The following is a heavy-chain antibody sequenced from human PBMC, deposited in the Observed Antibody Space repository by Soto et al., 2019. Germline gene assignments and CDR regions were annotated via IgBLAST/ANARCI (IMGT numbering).Heavy chain of an antibody. J-gene: IGHJ4*02. CDR3: ARHSGKRGQYQLLDY. V-gene: IGHV4-59*08. D-gene: IGHD2-2*01. Sequence: ETLSLTCTVSGGSISSYYWSWIRQPPGKGLEWIGNIYYSGSTNYNPSLKSRVTISVDTSKNQFSLKLSSVTAADTAVYFCARHSGKRGQYQLLDYWGQGTLVTVSS. CDR1: GGSISSYY. CDR2: IYYSGST.